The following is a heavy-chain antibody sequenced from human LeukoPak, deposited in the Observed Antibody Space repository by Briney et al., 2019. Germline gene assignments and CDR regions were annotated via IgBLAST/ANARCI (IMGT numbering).Heavy chain of an antibody. CDR1: GFTFNSYA. Sequence: PGGSLRLSCAASGFTFNSYALHWVRQAPGKGLEWVAVISYDGSNKFYADSVKGRFTISRDNSNNALYLQMNSLRAEDTAMYYCARDRYGWELPIGYWGQGTLVTVSS. V-gene: IGHV3-30-3*01. J-gene: IGHJ4*02. D-gene: IGHD1-26*01. CDR2: ISYDGSNK. CDR3: ARDRYGWELPIGY.